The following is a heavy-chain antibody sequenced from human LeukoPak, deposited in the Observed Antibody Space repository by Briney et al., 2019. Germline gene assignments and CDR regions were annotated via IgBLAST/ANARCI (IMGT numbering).Heavy chain of an antibody. CDR3: AEAWDSSGWGPQYFYH. Sequence: GGSLRLSCAASGLTFSTYAMNWARQAPGKGLEWVSAISGDGGRTYYADSVKGRFTISRDNSKNTLYLQMNSLRAEDTAVYYCAEAWDSSGWGPQYFYHWGQGTLVTVSS. CDR2: ISGDGGRT. V-gene: IGHV3-23*01. J-gene: IGHJ1*01. D-gene: IGHD6-19*01. CDR1: GLTFSTYA.